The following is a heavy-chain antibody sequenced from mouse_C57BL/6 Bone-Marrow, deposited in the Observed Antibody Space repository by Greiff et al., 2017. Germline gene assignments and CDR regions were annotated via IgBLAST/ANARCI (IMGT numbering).Heavy chain of an antibody. Sequence: VQLQQSGPELVKPGASVKLSCKASGYTFTDYYMHWVKQSPGQSLEWIGDINPNNGGTGYNQKFKGKATLTVDKSSSTAYMQLRSLTSEDSAVYYCARCPLLRLDYWGQGTTLTVSS. V-gene: IGHV1-26*01. CDR2: INPNNGGT. J-gene: IGHJ2*01. CDR1: GYTFTDYY. CDR3: ARCPLLRLDY. D-gene: IGHD1-1*01.